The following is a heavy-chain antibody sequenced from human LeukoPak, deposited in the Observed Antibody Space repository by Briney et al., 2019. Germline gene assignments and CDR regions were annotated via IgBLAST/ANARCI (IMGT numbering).Heavy chain of an antibody. CDR2: INHSGST. CDR3: ARGIRRIAAAGSRFDY. D-gene: IGHD6-13*01. Sequence: SETLSLTCAVDGGSFSGYYWSWIRQPQGKGLEWIGEINHSGSTKYNPSLKSRVTISVATSKNQFSLKLSSVTAADTAVYDCARGIRRIAAAGSRFDYWGQGTLVTVSS. J-gene: IGHJ4*02. CDR1: GGSFSGYY. V-gene: IGHV4-34*01.